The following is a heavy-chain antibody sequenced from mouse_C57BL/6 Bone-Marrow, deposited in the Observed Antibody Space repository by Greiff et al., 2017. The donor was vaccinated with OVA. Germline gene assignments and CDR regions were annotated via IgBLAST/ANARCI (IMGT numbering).Heavy chain of an antibody. CDR2: ISDGGSYT. V-gene: IGHV5-4*01. CDR1: GFTFSSYA. J-gene: IGHJ2*01. Sequence: EVQVVESGGGLVKPGGSLKLSCAASGFTFSSYAMSWVRQTPEKRLEWVATISDGGSYTYYPDNVKGRFTISRDNAKNNLYLQMSHLKSEDTAMYYCARGNYGYGYWGQGTTITVSS. D-gene: IGHD2-2*01. CDR3: ARGNYGYGY.